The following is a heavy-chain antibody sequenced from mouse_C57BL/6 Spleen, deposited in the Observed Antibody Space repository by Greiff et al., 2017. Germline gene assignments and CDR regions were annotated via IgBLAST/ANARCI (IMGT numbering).Heavy chain of an antibody. Sequence: QVQLQQPGAELVKPGASVKLSCKASGYTFTSYWMHWVKQRPGQGLEWIGMIHPNSGSTNYNEKFKSKATLTVDKSSSTAYMQLSSLTSEDSAVFYCAREELGGSSPPSWCAYWGQGTPVTVSA. CDR1: GYTFTSYW. D-gene: IGHD1-1*01. V-gene: IGHV1-64*01. CDR3: AREELGGSSPPSWCAY. CDR2: IHPNSGST. J-gene: IGHJ3*01.